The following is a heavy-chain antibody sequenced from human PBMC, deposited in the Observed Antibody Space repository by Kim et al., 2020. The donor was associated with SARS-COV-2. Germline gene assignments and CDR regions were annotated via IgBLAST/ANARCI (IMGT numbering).Heavy chain of an antibody. CDR3: ATDRPYDYGDYADFDY. V-gene: IGHV1-24*01. D-gene: IGHD4-17*01. CDR1: GYTLTELS. J-gene: IGHJ4*02. Sequence: ASVKVSCKVSGYTLTELSMHWVRQAPGKGLEWMGGFDPEDGETIYAQKFQGRVTMTEDTSTDTAYMELSSLRSEDTAVYYCATDRPYDYGDYADFDYWGQGTLVTVSS. CDR2: FDPEDGET.